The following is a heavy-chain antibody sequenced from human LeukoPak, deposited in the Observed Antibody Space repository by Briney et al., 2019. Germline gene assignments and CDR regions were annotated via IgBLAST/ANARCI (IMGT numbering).Heavy chain of an antibody. Sequence: PGVSLRLSCAASGFTFSSYAMSWLRQAPGKGLEWVSAINGGASATYSADSVKGRFTISRDNSKNTVYLQMNSLRAEDTAVYYCAKPPNDYSDYPFDDWGQGTLVTVSS. D-gene: IGHD4-11*01. V-gene: IGHV3-23*01. CDR2: INGGASAT. CDR1: GFTFSSYA. J-gene: IGHJ4*02. CDR3: AKPPNDYSDYPFDD.